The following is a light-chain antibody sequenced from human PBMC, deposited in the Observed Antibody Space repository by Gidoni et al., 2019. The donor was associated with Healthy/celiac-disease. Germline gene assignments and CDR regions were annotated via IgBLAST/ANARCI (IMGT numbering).Light chain of an antibody. CDR1: KLGDKY. CDR2: QDS. V-gene: IGLV3-1*01. CDR3: QAWDSSTYV. J-gene: IGLJ1*01. Sequence: SHELTQPPSVSVSPGQTASITCSGDKLGDKYACWYQQKPGQSPVLVIYQDSKRPSGMPERFSGSNSGNTATLTISGTQAMDEADYYCQAWDSSTYVFGTGTKVTVL.